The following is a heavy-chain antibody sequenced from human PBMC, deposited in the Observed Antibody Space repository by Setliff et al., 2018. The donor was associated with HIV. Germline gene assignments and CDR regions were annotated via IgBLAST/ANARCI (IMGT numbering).Heavy chain of an antibody. Sequence: GGSLRLSCVASGFSFSRYTMMWVRQAPGKGLEWVSSITSNLNYKYADSLKGRFTISRDNTKNSLYLQMNSLRAEDSAVYYCVKSQSQWLRFDVFDLWGQGTMVTVSS. J-gene: IGHJ3*01. CDR2: ITSNLNY. CDR3: VKSQSQWLRFDVFDL. CDR1: GFSFSRYT. V-gene: IGHV3-21*04. D-gene: IGHD5-12*01.